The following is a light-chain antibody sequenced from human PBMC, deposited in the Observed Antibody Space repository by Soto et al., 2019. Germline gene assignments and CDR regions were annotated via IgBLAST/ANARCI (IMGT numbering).Light chain of an antibody. V-gene: IGKV3-15*01. CDR3: QQYGSSGT. CDR2: ATS. J-gene: IGKJ1*01. CDR1: QSGSSN. Sequence: EVVRTQAPATLSVSTVERGSLSGRDSQSGSSNLTWYQQKPGQAPRLLSYATSTRATGIPARFRASGSGTEFTLTIRRLAPEDFAVYYCQQYGSSGTSGQGTKVDI.